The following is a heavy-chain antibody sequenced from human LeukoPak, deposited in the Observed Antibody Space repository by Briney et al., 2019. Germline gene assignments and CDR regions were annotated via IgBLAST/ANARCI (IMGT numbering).Heavy chain of an antibody. D-gene: IGHD6-19*01. CDR3: ARPGGWYRYYFDY. J-gene: IGHJ4*02. CDR1: GGSFSGYY. Sequence: PSETLSLTYAVYGGSFSGYYWSWIRQPPGKGLEWIGEINHSGSTNYNPSLKSRVTISADTSKNQFSLKLSSVTAADTAVYYCARPGGWYRYYFDYWGQGTLVTVSS. CDR2: INHSGST. V-gene: IGHV4-34*01.